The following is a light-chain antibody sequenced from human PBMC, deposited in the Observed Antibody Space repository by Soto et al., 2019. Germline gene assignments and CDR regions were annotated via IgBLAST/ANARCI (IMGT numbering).Light chain of an antibody. V-gene: IGKV4-1*01. Sequence: DIVMTQSPDSLAVSLGERATFNCKSSQSVLYSPNNKNYLAWYQQKPGQPPKLLIYWASTRDSGVPDRFSGSGSGTDFTLTISSLQAEDVAVYYCQQYYSTPWTFGQGTKVEI. J-gene: IGKJ1*01. CDR1: QSVLYSPNNKNY. CDR3: QQYYSTPWT. CDR2: WAS.